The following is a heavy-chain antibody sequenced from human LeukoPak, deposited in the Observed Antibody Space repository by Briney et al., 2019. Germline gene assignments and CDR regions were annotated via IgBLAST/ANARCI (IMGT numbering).Heavy chain of an antibody. CDR1: GYIFTTYG. CDR3: ARDHGFSGGSYFDTFDI. D-gene: IGHD1-26*01. CDR2: ISGYNDDT. J-gene: IGHJ3*02. V-gene: IGHV1-18*01. Sequence: GASVKVSCKASGYIFTTYGISWVRQAPGQGLEWMGWISGYNDDTNYAQKLQGRVTMTTDTSTSTAYMELRSLTSDDTAVYYCARDHGFSGGSYFDTFDIRGRGTMVTVSS.